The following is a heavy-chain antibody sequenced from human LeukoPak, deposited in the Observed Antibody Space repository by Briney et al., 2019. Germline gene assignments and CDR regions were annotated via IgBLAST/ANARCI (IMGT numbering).Heavy chain of an antibody. CDR2: IRYDGSNK. CDR3: AKEIWPTVTTPGWTYFDY. CDR1: GFTFSSYW. Sequence: GGSLRLSCAASGFTFSSYWMHWVHQAPGKGLEWVAFIRYDGSNKYYADSVKGRFTISRDNSRNTLYLQMNSLRAEDTAVYYCAKEIWPTVTTPGWTYFDYWGQGTLVTVSS. J-gene: IGHJ4*02. V-gene: IGHV3-30*02. D-gene: IGHD4-17*01.